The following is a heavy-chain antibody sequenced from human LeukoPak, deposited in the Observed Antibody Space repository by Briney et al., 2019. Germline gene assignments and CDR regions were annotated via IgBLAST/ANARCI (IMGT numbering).Heavy chain of an antibody. V-gene: IGHV3-23*01. D-gene: IGHD6-13*01. Sequence: GGSLRLSCAASGFTFSSYAMSWVRQAPGKGLEWVSAISGSSGYTYYADSVKGRFTISRDNSKNTLYLQMNSLRAEDTAVYYCAKRGTIAAAGYYFDYWGQGNLVTVSS. CDR1: GFTFSSYA. J-gene: IGHJ4*02. CDR2: ISGSSGYT. CDR3: AKRGTIAAAGYYFDY.